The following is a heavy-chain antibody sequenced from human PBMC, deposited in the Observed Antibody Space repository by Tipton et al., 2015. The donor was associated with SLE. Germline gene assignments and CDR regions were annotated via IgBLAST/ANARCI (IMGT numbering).Heavy chain of an antibody. CDR2: TYPRDSDT. V-gene: IGHV5-51*01. CDR1: GSSFSSYW. Sequence: QLVQSGVEVKKPGESLRISCKVSGSSFSSYWIGWVRQMPGKGLEWMGATYPRDSDTRYSPSFQGQVTISVDKSISTAYLQWGRLEASDTAMYYCTGHRYSSSAGDCWGQGTLLIVSS. D-gene: IGHD6-6*01. CDR3: TGHRYSSSAGDC. J-gene: IGHJ4*02.